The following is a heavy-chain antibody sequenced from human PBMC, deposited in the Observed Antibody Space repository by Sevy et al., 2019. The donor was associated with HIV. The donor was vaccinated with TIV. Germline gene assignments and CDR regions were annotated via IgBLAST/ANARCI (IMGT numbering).Heavy chain of an antibody. V-gene: IGHV3-21*01. CDR3: VGDIESLTCSSWTCWPEYFQL. J-gene: IGHJ1*01. CDR1: GFTFSSYS. Sequence: GGSLRLSCAASGFTFSSYSMNWVRQAPGKGLEWVSSITSSSSHIYYADSLRGRFTISRDNAKNSLYLQMNSLRAEDTAIYYCVGDIESLTCSSWTCWPEYFQLRGQGTLVTVSS. CDR2: ITSSSSHI. D-gene: IGHD6-13*01.